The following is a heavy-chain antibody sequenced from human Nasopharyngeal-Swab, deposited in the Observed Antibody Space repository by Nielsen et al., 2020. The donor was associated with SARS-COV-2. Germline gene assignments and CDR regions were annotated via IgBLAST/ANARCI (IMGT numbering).Heavy chain of an antibody. CDR2: IYSGGSTT. V-gene: IGHV3-NL1*01. J-gene: IGHJ6*02. CDR3: ARTKWLRFGYYYGMDV. D-gene: IGHD5-12*01. Sequence: VRQAPGKGLEWVSLIYSGGSTTYYGDTVKGRFTISRDNAKNSLYLQMNSLRAEDTAVYYCARTKWLRFGYYYGMDVWGQGTTVTVSS.